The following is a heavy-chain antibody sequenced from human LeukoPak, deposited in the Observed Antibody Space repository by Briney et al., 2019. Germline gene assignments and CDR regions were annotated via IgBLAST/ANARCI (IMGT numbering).Heavy chain of an antibody. CDR2: ISAYNGNT. Sequence: ASVKVSCKASGYTFTSYGISWVRQAPGQGLERMGWISAYNGNTNYAQKLQGRVTMTTDTSTSTAYMELRSLRSDDTAVYYCARGAPPYYYDSSGYYSELDYWGQGTLVTVSS. CDR3: ARGAPPYYYDSSGYYSELDY. D-gene: IGHD3-22*01. J-gene: IGHJ4*02. V-gene: IGHV1-18*01. CDR1: GYTFTSYG.